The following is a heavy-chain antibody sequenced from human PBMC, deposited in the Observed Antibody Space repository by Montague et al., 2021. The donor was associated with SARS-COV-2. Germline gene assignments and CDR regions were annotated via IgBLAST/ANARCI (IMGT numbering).Heavy chain of an antibody. Sequence: SETLSLTCEVSGDSISSYYWSWIRQSPGKGLEWIGYVHYTGSTKYTPSLKTRVTLSLDTPKNHFSLKLRSVTAADTAIYYCARAQNICFIANCVNYFEVWGLGALVTVSS. CDR2: VHYTGST. CDR3: ARAQNICFIANCVNYFEV. CDR1: GDSISSYY. V-gene: IGHV4-59*01. J-gene: IGHJ4*02. D-gene: IGHD1-1*01.